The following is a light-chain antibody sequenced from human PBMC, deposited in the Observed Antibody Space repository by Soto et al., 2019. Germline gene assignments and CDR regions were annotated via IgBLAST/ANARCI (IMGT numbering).Light chain of an antibody. CDR3: QQYGSSPLT. CDR1: QSVSSSY. J-gene: IGKJ1*01. CDR2: GAS. V-gene: IGKV3-20*01. Sequence: EIVLTQSPGTLSLSPGERATLSCRASQSVSSSYLAWYQQKPGQAPRLLIYGASSRATGIPDRFSGSGSGTDFTLTISRLEPEDFGVYYCQQYGSSPLTFGQGTKVDIK.